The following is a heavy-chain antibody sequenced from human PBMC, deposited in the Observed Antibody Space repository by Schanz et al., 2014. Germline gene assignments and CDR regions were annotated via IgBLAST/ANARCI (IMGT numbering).Heavy chain of an antibody. J-gene: IGHJ4*02. CDR2: VSASGGGP. D-gene: IGHD6-13*01. V-gene: IGHV3-23*01. CDR1: GFTFRSYA. CDR3: ARLDSSSWYPRY. Sequence: EVQLLESGGGLVQPGGSLRLSCIGSGFTFRSYALGWVRQAPGKGLEWVSLVSASGGGPFYADSVKGRFTTSRDNGKKSMYLQMNSLRAEDTAVYYCARLDSSSWYPRYWGQGTLVTVSS.